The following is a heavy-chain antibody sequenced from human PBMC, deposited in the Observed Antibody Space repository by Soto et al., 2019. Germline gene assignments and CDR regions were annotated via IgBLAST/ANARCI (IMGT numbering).Heavy chain of an antibody. V-gene: IGHV1-69*06. CDR1: GGTSTRYA. CDR2: IVPMFGTS. J-gene: IGHJ4*02. CDR3: NRGSEYDFLSGYL. D-gene: IGHD3-3*01. Sequence: QERLVQSGAEVRKPGSSVKVSCKVTGGTSTRYAINWVRQAPGQGLEWLGGIVPMFGTSKYAQKFQVRVTITADTSTNIAYMELRSLRSEDTAVYYCNRGSEYDFLSGYLWGQGTLVSVSS.